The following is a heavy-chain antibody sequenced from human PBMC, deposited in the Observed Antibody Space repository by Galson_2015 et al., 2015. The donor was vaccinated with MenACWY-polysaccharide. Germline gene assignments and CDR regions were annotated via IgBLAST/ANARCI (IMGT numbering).Heavy chain of an antibody. D-gene: IGHD2/OR15-2a*01. CDR2: ITGGNGDT. J-gene: IGHJ4*02. CDR3: ARHVIGGGNFDY. CDR1: GYTFSRYP. V-gene: IGHV1-3*01. Sequence: SVKVSCKASGYTFSRYPMHWVRQAPGQRFEWMGWITGGNGDTKYSEKLQGRVSITKDTSANTVYMELSSLTYEDTAVVYCARHVIGGGNFDYWGQGTLITVSS.